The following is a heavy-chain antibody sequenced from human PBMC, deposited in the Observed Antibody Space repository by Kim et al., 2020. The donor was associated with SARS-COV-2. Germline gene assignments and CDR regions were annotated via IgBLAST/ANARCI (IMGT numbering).Heavy chain of an antibody. CDR1: GFTFGDYY. D-gene: IGHD3-16*01. J-gene: IGHJ5*02. Sequence: GGSLRLSCAASGFTFGDYYMSWVRQAPGKGLDWISYISGTGTSTSYADSVKGRFTISRDNAKNTLFLQMNSLRDEDTAVYYCARGGGFQASWGQGTLVIV. CDR2: ISGTGTST. CDR3: ARGGGFQAS. V-gene: IGHV3-11*01.